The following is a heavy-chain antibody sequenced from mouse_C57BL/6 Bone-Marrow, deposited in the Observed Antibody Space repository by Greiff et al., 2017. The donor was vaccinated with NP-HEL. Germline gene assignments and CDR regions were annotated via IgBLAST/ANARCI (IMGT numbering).Heavy chain of an antibody. CDR1: GFTFSDYY. CDR3: ARGALLGLFAY. J-gene: IGHJ3*01. V-gene: IGHV5-12*01. CDR2: ISNGGCSS. D-gene: IGHD2-10*01. Sequence: EVKLVESGGGLVQPGGFLKLSCAASGFTFSDYYMYWVRQTPEKRLEWVAYISNGGCSSYYPDTVKGRFTISRDNAKNTLYLQMRRLKSEDTAMYYCARGALLGLFAYWGQGTLVTVSA.